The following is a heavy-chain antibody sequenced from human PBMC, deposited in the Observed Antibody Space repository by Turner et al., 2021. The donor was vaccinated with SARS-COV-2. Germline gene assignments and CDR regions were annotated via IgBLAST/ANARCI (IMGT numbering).Heavy chain of an antibody. D-gene: IGHD3-3*01. J-gene: IGHJ4*02. CDR3: ARVIRWGYDFWSGYYPEALDY. V-gene: IGHV3-21*01. CDR1: GSTFSSYS. CDR2: SSSSSSYI. Sequence: EVQLVESGGGLVKPGGSLRLSCAASGSTFSSYSMNWVRQAPGKGLEWVSSSSSSSSYIYYADSVKGRFTISRYNAKNSLYLQMNSLRAEDAAVFYCARVIRWGYDFWSGYYPEALDYWGQGTLVTVSS.